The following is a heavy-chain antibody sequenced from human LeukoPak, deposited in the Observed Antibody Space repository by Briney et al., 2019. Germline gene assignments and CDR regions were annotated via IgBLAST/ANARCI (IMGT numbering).Heavy chain of an antibody. CDR1: GFIFSNYS. Sequence: PGGSLRLSCAASGFIFSNYSMQWVRQAPGMGLEWVSFIRYDGGNIYYADSVKGRFTISRDNSKNTMYLQMNSLNAEDTAVYYCAKDEVVPGYYYTDVWGRGTTVTISS. CDR3: AKDEVVPGYYYTDV. V-gene: IGHV3-30*02. CDR2: IRYDGGNI. D-gene: IGHD2-2*01. J-gene: IGHJ6*03.